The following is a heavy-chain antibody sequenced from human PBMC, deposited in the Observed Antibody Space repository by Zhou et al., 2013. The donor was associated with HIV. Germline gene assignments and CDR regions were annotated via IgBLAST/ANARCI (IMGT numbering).Heavy chain of an antibody. CDR3: ARERDGYNKHFYYGMDV. Sequence: QVQLVQSGAEVRKPGSSVKVSCKASGGTFNSYAISWVRQAPGQGLEWMGRTIPIYGILNYAQKWQGRITIRADESTSTAYMELSSLRSEDTAVYFCARERDGYNKHFYYGMDVWGQGTTVTVSS. V-gene: IGHV1-69*13. CDR1: GGTFNSYA. J-gene: IGHJ6*02. CDR2: TIPIYGIL. D-gene: IGHD5-12*01.